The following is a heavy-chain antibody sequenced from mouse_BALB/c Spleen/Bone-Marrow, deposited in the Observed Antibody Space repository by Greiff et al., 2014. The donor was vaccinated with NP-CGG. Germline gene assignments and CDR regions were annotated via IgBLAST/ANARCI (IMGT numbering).Heavy chain of an antibody. V-gene: IGHV1S135*01. CDR2: IDPYNGGT. CDR3: ARIGIGNIGGAY. D-gene: IGHD4-1*01. J-gene: IGHJ3*01. CDR1: GYAFTSYN. Sequence: EVQRVESGPELVKPGASVKVSCKASGYAFTSYNMYWVKQSHGKSLEWIGYIDPYNGGTSYNQKFKGKATLTVDKSSSTAYMHLSSLTSEDSAVYYCARIGIGNIGGAYWGQGTLVTVSA.